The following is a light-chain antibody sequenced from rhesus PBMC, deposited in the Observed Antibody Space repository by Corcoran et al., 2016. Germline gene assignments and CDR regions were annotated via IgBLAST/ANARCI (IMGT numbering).Light chain of an antibody. J-gene: IGKJ1*01. CDR3: QQYDDLPWT. V-gene: IGKV1-19*01. CDR2: SAS. CDR1: QGISSW. Sequence: DIQMTQSPSSLSASVGDTVTITCRASQGISSWLAWYQQTPGKAPKPLIYSASSLQSGVPSRFSGSGAGTDETLTISSLQPEDFATSYFQQYDDLPWTFGQGTKVEIK.